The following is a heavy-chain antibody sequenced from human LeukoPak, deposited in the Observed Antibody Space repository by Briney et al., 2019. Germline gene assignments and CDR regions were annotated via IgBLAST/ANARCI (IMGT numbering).Heavy chain of an antibody. Sequence: PGGSLRLSCAASGFTFSSYSMNWVRQAPGKGLEWVSSISGSGDSTYYADSVKGRFTISRDNSKNTLYLQMNSLRAEDTAVYYCARDFGGDYFDYWGQGTLVTVSS. CDR2: ISGSGDST. CDR1: GFTFSSYS. J-gene: IGHJ4*02. V-gene: IGHV3-23*01. D-gene: IGHD3-10*01. CDR3: ARDFGGDYFDY.